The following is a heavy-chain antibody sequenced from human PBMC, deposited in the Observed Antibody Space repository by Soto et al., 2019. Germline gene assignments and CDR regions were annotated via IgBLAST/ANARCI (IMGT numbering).Heavy chain of an antibody. Sequence: VQLVESGGGLVKPGGSLRLSCAASGFTFSSYSMNWVRQAPGKGLEWVSSISSSSSYIYYADSVKGRFTISRDNAKNSLYLQMNSLRAEDTAVYYCARGYSSSWGRFDPWGQGTLVTVSS. CDR1: GFTFSSYS. CDR2: ISSSSSYI. CDR3: ARGYSSSWGRFDP. J-gene: IGHJ5*02. D-gene: IGHD6-13*01. V-gene: IGHV3-21*01.